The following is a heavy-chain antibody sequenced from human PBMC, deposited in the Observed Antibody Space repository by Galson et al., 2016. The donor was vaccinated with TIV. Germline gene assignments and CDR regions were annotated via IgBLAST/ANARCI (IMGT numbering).Heavy chain of an antibody. D-gene: IGHD5-18*01. CDR1: GDTFSSYP. CDR2: FIPLFGTA. J-gene: IGHJ6*02. V-gene: IGHV1-69*13. CDR3: AKDRNTAMDTYHYYYGMDV. Sequence: SVKVSCKASGDTFSSYPFNWVRQAPGQGLEWVGGFIPLFGTANYAQKFQGRVTISADESMSTLYMEVRSLRSEDTAVYYCAKDRNTAMDTYHYYYGMDVWGQGTTVIVSS.